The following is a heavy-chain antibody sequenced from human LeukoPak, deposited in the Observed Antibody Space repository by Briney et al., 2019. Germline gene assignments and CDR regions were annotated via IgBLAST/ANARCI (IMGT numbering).Heavy chain of an antibody. D-gene: IGHD3-3*01. CDR3: ARGLASGYPPIPFDY. CDR2: ITYDGST. Sequence: PSETLSLTCTVSGGSIGTYYWSWIRQPPGKGLEWIGEITYDGSTNYNPSLKSRVTISVNTSKIQFSLNLSSVTAADTAIYYCARGLASGYPPIPFDYWGQGTQVTVSS. CDR1: GGSIGTYY. V-gene: IGHV4-34*01. J-gene: IGHJ4*02.